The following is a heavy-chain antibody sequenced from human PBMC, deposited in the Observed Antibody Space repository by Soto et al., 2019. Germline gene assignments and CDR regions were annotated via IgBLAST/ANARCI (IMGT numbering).Heavy chain of an antibody. CDR3: AILPSSSHSFDY. J-gene: IGHJ4*02. Sequence: ASVKVCCKASGYTFTGYYMHWVRQAPGQGLEWMGWINPNSGGTNYAQKFQGWVTMTRDTSISTAYMELSRLRSDDTAVYYCAILPSSSHSFDYWGQGTLVTVSS. D-gene: IGHD6-6*01. CDR2: INPNSGGT. V-gene: IGHV1-2*04. CDR1: GYTFTGYY.